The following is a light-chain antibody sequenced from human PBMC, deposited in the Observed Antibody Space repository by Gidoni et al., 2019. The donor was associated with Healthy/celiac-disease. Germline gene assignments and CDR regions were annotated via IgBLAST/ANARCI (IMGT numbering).Light chain of an antibody. J-gene: IGKJ3*01. CDR3: QQYGSSPIFT. CDR2: GAS. Sequence: EILLTQSPGTLSLSPGERATLSCRASQSVSSSYLAWYQQKPGQAPRLLIYGASSRATGIPDRFSGSVSGKDFTLTISRLEPEDFAVYYCQQYGSSPIFTFXXXTKVDIK. CDR1: QSVSSSY. V-gene: IGKV3-20*01.